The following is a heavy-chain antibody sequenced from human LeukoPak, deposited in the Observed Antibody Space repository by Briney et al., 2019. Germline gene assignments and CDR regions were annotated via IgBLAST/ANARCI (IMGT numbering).Heavy chain of an antibody. V-gene: IGHV3-53*01. Sequence: PGGSLRLSCAVSGVTVSSNYMSWVRQAPGRGLEWVSVIYSAGSTYYADSVKGRFTISRDNSKNTLYLQMNSLRAEDTAVYYCARLPTFYYDSSHYHYDYWGQGTLVTVSS. J-gene: IGHJ4*02. CDR3: ARLPTFYYDSSHYHYDY. CDR1: GVTVSSNY. CDR2: IYSAGST. D-gene: IGHD3-22*01.